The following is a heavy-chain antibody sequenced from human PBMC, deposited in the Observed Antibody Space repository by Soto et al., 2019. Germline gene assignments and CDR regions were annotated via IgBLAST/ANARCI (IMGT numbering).Heavy chain of an antibody. J-gene: IGHJ6*02. CDR1: GFTFSSYA. D-gene: IGHD7-27*01. Sequence: GGSLRLSCAASGFTFSSYAMSWVRQAPGKGLEWVSAISGSGGSTYYADSVKGRFTISRDNSKNTLYLQMNSLRAEDTAVYYCAKAGYADWGYYYYYGMDVWGQGTTVTVSS. CDR3: AKAGYADWGYYYYYGMDV. V-gene: IGHV3-23*01. CDR2: ISGSGGST.